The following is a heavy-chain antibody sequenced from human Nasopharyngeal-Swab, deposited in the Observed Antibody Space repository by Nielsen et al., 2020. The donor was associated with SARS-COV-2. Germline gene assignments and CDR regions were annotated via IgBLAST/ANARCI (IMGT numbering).Heavy chain of an antibody. CDR2: ILSSDEK. J-gene: IGHJ6*03. CDR3: ARTRVVVVVAADKYDYYMDV. V-gene: IGHV2-26*01. Sequence: IRQCAEHALEGLAHILSSDEKSYSTSLRSRLTISKDTSKSQVVLTMTNLDPVDTATYYCARTRVVVVVAADKYDYYMDVWGKGTTVTVSS. D-gene: IGHD2-15*01.